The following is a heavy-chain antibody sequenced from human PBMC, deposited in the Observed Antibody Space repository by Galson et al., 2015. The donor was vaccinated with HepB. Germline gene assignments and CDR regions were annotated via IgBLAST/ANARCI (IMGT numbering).Heavy chain of an antibody. CDR1: GFTFSDYY. J-gene: IGHJ4*02. D-gene: IGHD3-22*01. CDR3: AKTSGQSLVIVIIPLYYFDS. CDR2: ISETDDTT. V-gene: IGHV3-23*01. Sequence: SCAASGFTFSDYYMSWVRQAPGKGLEWVSGISETDDTTYYADSVKGRFTISRDNSKNMLYLQMNSLTAEDTAVYYCAKTSGQSLVIVIIPLYYFDSWGQGTLVAVSS.